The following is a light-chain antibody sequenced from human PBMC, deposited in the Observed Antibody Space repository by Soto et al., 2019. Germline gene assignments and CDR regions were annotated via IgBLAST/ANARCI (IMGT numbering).Light chain of an antibody. CDR1: QGIRND. V-gene: IGKV1-17*01. CDR3: LQHNSYPPT. Sequence: DIQMTQSPSSLSASVGDRVIITCRSSQGIRNDLGWYQQKPGKAPKRLIYAASSLQSGVPSRFRRSGSRTEFPIPISSLQPEDFATYYCLQHNSYPPTFGQGTKVEIK. CDR2: AAS. J-gene: IGKJ1*01.